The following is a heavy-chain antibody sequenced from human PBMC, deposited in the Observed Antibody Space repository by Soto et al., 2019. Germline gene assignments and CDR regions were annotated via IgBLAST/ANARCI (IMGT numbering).Heavy chain of an antibody. Sequence: SETLSLTCTVSGGSISSYYWSWIRQPPGKGLEWIGYIYYSGSTNYNPSLKSRVTISVDTSKNQFSLKLSSVTAADTAVYYCARVITGTTWFDDWGQRTLVTVSS. CDR3: ARVITGTTWFDD. CDR2: IYYSGST. D-gene: IGHD1-7*01. J-gene: IGHJ4*02. CDR1: GGSISSYY. V-gene: IGHV4-59*01.